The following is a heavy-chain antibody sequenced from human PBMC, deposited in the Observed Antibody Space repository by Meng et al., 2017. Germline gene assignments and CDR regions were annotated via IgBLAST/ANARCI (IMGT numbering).Heavy chain of an antibody. D-gene: IGHD3-22*01. J-gene: IGHJ4*02. CDR1: GFTFSSYS. V-gene: IGHV3-21*01. Sequence: GGSLRLSCAASGFTFSSYSMNWVRQAPGKGLEWVSSISSSSSYVYYADSVKGRFTISRDNAKNSLYLQMNSLRAEDTAVYYCARATYYYDSSGLDYWGQGTLVTVSS. CDR3: ARATYYYDSSGLDY. CDR2: ISSSSSYV.